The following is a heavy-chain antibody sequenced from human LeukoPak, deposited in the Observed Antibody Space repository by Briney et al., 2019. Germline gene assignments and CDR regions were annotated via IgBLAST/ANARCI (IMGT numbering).Heavy chain of an antibody. D-gene: IGHD4-17*01. V-gene: IGHV4-31*03. CDR3: ARVYGDNVRFDP. CDR2: IYHGGIT. J-gene: IGHJ5*02. CDR1: GGSINSGGYH. Sequence: SQTLSLTCTVSGGSINSGGYHWSWIRQHPGKGLEWLGYIYHGGITYYNPSLKSRVTISVDTSNNQFSLKLSSVTAADTAVYYCARVYGDNVRFDPWGQGTLVTVSS.